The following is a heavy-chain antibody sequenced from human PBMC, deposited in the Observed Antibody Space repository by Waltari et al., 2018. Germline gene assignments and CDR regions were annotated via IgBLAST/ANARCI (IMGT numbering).Heavy chain of an antibody. V-gene: IGHV5-51*01. Sequence: EVQLVQSGAEVKKPGESLKISCQGSGYSFTDYWIGWVRQLPGKGLEWMRIIDPGDSYTRYSPSFRGKVTISADKSISTAYLQWSSLKASDTAMYYCAKHKVEGIGPDGFDMWGQGTMVTVSS. D-gene: IGHD3-16*01. CDR3: AKHKVEGIGPDGFDM. J-gene: IGHJ3*02. CDR1: GYSFTDYW. CDR2: IDPGDSYT.